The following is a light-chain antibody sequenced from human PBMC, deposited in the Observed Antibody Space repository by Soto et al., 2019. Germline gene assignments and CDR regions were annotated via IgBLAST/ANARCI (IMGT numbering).Light chain of an antibody. Sequence: EIVMTQSQATLSVSPGARATPSCRTSQSISDTLAWYQQKPGQAPRLLIYSASRRATGFPARFSGSGSGTDFTLTISSLQSEDFAVYYCQQCENWPWTFGQGTKVDI. V-gene: IGKV3-15*01. CDR3: QQCENWPWT. CDR2: SAS. CDR1: QSISDT. J-gene: IGKJ1*01.